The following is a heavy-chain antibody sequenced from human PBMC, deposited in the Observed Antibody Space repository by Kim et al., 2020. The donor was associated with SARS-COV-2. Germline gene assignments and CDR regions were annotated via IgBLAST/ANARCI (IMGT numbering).Heavy chain of an antibody. CDR3: ARDPYYYDSSGYTTHDAFDI. V-gene: IGHV3-53*01. D-gene: IGHD3-22*01. Sequence: GRLTISRDNSKNTLYLQMNSLRAEDTAVYYCARDPYYYDSSGYTTHDAFDIWGQGTMVTVSS. J-gene: IGHJ3*02.